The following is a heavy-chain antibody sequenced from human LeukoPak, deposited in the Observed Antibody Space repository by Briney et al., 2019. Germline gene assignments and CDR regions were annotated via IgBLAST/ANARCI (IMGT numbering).Heavy chain of an antibody. CDR2: IIPIFGTA. Sequence: SVKVSCKASGGTFSSYAISWVRQAPGQGLEWMGGIIPIFGTANYAQKFQGRVTITADESTSTAYMELSSLRSEDTAVYYCARVGATKERVYYGMDVWGQGTTVTVSS. J-gene: IGHJ6*02. CDR1: GGTFSSYA. D-gene: IGHD1-26*01. CDR3: ARVGATKERVYYGMDV. V-gene: IGHV1-69*13.